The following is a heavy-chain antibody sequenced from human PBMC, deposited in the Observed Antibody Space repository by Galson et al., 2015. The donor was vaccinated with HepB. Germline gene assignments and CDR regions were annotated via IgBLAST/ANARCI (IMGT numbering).Heavy chain of an antibody. Sequence: SLRLSCAASGFTFTNNWMSWVRQAPGKGLEWVADINEDGSKNYYVDSVEGRFTISRDNAKNSLYLQMNSPRAEDTAVYYCAREVEGYCYGSGSYYHTYYYYYYMDVWGKGTAVTVSS. CDR3: AREVEGYCYGSGSYYHTYYYYYYMDV. CDR1: GFTFTNNW. D-gene: IGHD3-10*01. J-gene: IGHJ6*03. V-gene: IGHV3-7*01. CDR2: INEDGSKN.